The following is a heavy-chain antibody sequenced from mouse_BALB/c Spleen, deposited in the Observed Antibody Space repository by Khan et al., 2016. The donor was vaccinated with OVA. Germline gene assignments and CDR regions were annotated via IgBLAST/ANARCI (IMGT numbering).Heavy chain of an antibody. CDR1: GYSFTSGY. J-gene: IGHJ3*01. Sequence: EVQLQESGPSLVKPSQTLSLSCSVSGYSFTSGYWNWIRQFPGNKLEYMGYINSRGNTSYYPSLTSRISTSRDSSKNQYYLQLNAVDTEDTATYYSAGDGSSFAYWGQGTLVTVSA. CDR3: AGDGSSFAY. V-gene: IGHV3-8*02. CDR2: INSRGNT. D-gene: IGHD1-1*01.